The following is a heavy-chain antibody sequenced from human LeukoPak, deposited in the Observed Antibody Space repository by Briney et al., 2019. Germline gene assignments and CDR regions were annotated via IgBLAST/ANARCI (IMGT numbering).Heavy chain of an antibody. CDR1: GYTFTSYY. J-gene: IGHJ4*02. CDR2: IIPIFGTA. CDR3: ARARNPYSNPKIFDY. D-gene: IGHD4-11*01. V-gene: IGHV1-69*05. Sequence: GASVKVSCKASGYTFTSYYMHWVRQAPGQGLEWMGRIIPIFGTANYAQKFQGRVTITTDESTSTAYMELSSLRSEDTAVYYCARARNPYSNPKIFDYWGQGTLVTVSS.